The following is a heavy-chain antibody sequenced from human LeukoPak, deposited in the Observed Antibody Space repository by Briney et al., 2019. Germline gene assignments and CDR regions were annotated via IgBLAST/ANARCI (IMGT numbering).Heavy chain of an antibody. CDR2: ISSSSSYI. CDR1: GFTFSSYS. J-gene: IGHJ3*02. V-gene: IGHV3-21*01. CDR3: ARSQPTITMIVYDAFDI. Sequence: GGSLRLFCAASGFTFSSYSMNWVRQAPGQGLESASSISSSSSYIYYADSVKGRFTISRDNAKNSLYLQINSLRAEDTAVYYCARSQPTITMIVYDAFDIWGQGTMVTVSS. D-gene: IGHD3-22*01.